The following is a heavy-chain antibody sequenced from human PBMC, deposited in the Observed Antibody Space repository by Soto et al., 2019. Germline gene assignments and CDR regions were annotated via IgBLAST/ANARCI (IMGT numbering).Heavy chain of an antibody. V-gene: IGHV3-9*01. CDR2: ISWNSGSI. D-gene: IGHD2-15*01. CDR3: AKDPHQLLLNYFDY. CDR1: GFTFDDYA. Sequence: PGGSLRLSCAASGFTFDDYAMHWVRQAPGKGLEWVSGISWNSGSIGYADSVKGRFTISRDNAKNSLYLQMNSLRAEDTALYYCAKDPHQLLLNYFDYWGQGTLVTVSS. J-gene: IGHJ4*02.